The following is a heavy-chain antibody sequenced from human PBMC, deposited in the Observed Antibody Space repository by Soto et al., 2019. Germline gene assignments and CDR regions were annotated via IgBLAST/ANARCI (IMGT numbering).Heavy chain of an antibody. D-gene: IGHD3-9*01. CDR2: INHSGST. V-gene: IGHV4-34*01. CDR3: ARAGYETYYDILTGYARTNNWFDP. J-gene: IGHJ5*02. Sequence: PSETLSLTCAVYGGSFSGYYWSWIRQPPGKGLEWIGGINHSGSTNYNPSLKSRVTISVDTSKNQFSLKLSSVTAADTAVYYCARAGYETYYDILTGYARTNNWFDPWGQGTLVTVSS. CDR1: GGSFSGYY.